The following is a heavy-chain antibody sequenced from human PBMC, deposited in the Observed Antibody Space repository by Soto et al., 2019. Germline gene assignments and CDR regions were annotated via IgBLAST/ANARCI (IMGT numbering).Heavy chain of an antibody. CDR2: ISYSGST. CDR1: GGSISSSSSS. D-gene: IGHD2-2*01. V-gene: IGHV4-39*01. CDR3: ARTYVTDVVVVPASKDYMDV. Sequence: PSETLALTCTVSGGSISSSSSSWGWIRQPPGKGLEWLGIISYSGSTYYSPSLKSRVTISVDASKILFSLKLSSVTAADTAVYYCARTYVTDVVVVPASKDYMDVWGKGTTVTGSS. J-gene: IGHJ6*03.